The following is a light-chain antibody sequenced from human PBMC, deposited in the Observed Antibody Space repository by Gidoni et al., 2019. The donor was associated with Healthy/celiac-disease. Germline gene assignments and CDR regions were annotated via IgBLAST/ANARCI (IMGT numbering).Light chain of an antibody. J-gene: IGKJ3*01. CDR2: AAS. CDR3: QQLSSSPLT. Sequence: DIPWTQSPSFLSASVGDRVTITCRASQGISSYLAWYQQKPGKAPKLLIYAASTLQGGVPSRFSGSGSGTEFTLTISSLQPEDFATYSCQQLSSSPLTFGPGTKVDIK. CDR1: QGISSY. V-gene: IGKV1-9*01.